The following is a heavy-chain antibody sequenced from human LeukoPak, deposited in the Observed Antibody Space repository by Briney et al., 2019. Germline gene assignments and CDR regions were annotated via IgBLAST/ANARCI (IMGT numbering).Heavy chain of an antibody. CDR1: GFTFSSYE. V-gene: IGHV3-21*01. CDR2: ISSSSSYI. D-gene: IGHD2-15*01. Sequence: GGSLRLSCAASGFTFSSYEMNWVRQAPGKGLEWVSSISSSSSYIYYADSLKGRFTISRDNAKKSVYPQMNSLRAEDTAVYYCARGALDAATPFDSWGQGTLVTVSS. CDR3: ARGALDAATPFDS. J-gene: IGHJ5*01.